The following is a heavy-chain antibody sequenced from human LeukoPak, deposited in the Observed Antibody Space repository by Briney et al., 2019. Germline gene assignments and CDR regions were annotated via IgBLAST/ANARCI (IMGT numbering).Heavy chain of an antibody. V-gene: IGHV4-59*08. J-gene: IGHJ4*02. CDR2: IYYSGST. Sequence: SETLSLNCTVSGGSISTYYWSCIRQPPGKGLEWIGNIYYSGSTNYNPSLKSRVTISVDTSKNQFSLKLTAVTAADTAVYYCARHRYSSAWSVVDYWGQGTLVTVSS. CDR1: GGSISTYY. CDR3: ARHRYSSAWSVVDY. D-gene: IGHD6-19*01.